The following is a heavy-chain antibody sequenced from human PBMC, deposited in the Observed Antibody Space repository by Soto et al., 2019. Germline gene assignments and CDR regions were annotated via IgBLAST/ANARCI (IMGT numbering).Heavy chain of an antibody. CDR2: INPSGGST. J-gene: IGHJ5*02. Sequence: ASVKVSCKYSVGTFGSYTIRCVRPEPGQGREWMGVINPSGGSTSYAQKFQRRVTMTRDTSTSTVYMELSSLRSEDTAVYYCARDYYGSGSYSSYNWFDPWGQGTLVTVSS. D-gene: IGHD3-10*01. CDR3: ARDYYGSGSYSSYNWFDP. V-gene: IGHV1-46*03. CDR1: VGTFGSYT.